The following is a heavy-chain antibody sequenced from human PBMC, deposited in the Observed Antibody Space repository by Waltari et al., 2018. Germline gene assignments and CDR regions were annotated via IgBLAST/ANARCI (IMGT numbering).Heavy chain of an antibody. CDR3: ARDRPLQI. CDR1: VYSISSGYY. J-gene: IGHJ3*02. Sequence: QVQLQESGPGLVKPSETLSLTCAVSVYSISSGYYWGWIRQPPGKGLEWIGSIYHSGSTYYNPSLKSRVTISVDTSKNQFSLKLSSVTAADTAVYYCARDRPLQIWGQGTMVTVSS. D-gene: IGHD1-1*01. V-gene: IGHV4-38-2*02. CDR2: IYHSGST.